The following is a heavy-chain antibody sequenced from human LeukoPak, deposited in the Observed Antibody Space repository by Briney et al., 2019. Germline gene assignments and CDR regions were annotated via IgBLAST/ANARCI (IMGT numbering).Heavy chain of an antibody. V-gene: IGHV4-59*01. CDR1: GGSISSYY. CDR3: ARGPLWFGENGFDY. J-gene: IGHJ4*02. Sequence: PSETLSLTCTVSGGSISSYYWSWIRQPPGKGLEWIGYIYYSGSTNYNPSLKSRVTISVDTSKNQFSLKLSSVTAADTAVYYCARGPLWFGENGFDYWGQGTLVTVSS. CDR2: IYYSGST. D-gene: IGHD3-10*01.